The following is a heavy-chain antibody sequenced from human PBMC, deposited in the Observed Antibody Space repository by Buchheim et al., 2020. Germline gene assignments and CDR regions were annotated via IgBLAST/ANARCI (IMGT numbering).Heavy chain of an antibody. Sequence: EVQLLESGGGLAQPGGSLRLSCAASGFTFSNYAMSWVRQAPGQGLEWVSAISGGGASTCFADSVKGRFTISRDNSKNMLYLQMNTLRAEDTAIYYCAKESYDGRGSRYDYWGQGTL. D-gene: IGHD3-22*01. CDR1: GFTFSNYA. J-gene: IGHJ4*02. V-gene: IGHV3-23*01. CDR2: ISGGGAST. CDR3: AKESYDGRGSRYDY.